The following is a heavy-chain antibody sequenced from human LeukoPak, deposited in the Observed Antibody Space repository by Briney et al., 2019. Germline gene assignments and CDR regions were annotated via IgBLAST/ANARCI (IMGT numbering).Heavy chain of an antibody. D-gene: IGHD2-15*01. J-gene: IGHJ6*02. CDR3: AREGSHRSYYYYGMDV. Sequence: ASVKVSCKASGYTFTSYDINWVRQATGQGLEWMGWMNPNSGNTGYAQKFQGRVTITRNTSISTAYMELSSLRSEDTAVYYCAREGSHRSYYYYGMDVWGQGTTVTVSS. CDR2: MNPNSGNT. CDR1: GYTFTSYD. V-gene: IGHV1-8*03.